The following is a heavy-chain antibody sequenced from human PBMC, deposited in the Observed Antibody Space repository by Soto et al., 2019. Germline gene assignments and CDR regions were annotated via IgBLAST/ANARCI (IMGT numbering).Heavy chain of an antibody. CDR3: ARWIQLWEYFDY. V-gene: IGHV3-23*01. Sequence: GGSLRLSCAASGFTFRGYTMSWVRQAPAKGLEWVSAISGSGTYTYHADSVEGRFTISRDNSRNTLYLQMNSLRTEDTAVYYCARWIQLWEYFDYWGQGTLVTVSS. D-gene: IGHD5-18*01. CDR2: ISGSGTYT. CDR1: GFTFRGYT. J-gene: IGHJ4*02.